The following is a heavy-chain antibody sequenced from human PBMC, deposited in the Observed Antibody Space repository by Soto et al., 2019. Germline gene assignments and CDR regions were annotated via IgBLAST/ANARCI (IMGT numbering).Heavy chain of an antibody. CDR3: ARDGPGGCSGGSCYRWFDP. V-gene: IGHV4-31*03. J-gene: IGHJ5*02. CDR2: IYYSGST. D-gene: IGHD2-15*01. CDR1: GGSISSGGYY. Sequence: SETLSLTCTVSGGSISSGGYYWSWIRQHPGKGLEWIGYIYYSGSTYYNPSLKSRVTISVDTSKNQFSLKLSSVTAADTAVYYCARDGPGGCSGGSCYRWFDPWGQGTLVTVSS.